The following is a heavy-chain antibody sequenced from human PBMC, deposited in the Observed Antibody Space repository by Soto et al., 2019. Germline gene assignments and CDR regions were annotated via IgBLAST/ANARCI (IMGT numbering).Heavy chain of an antibody. CDR3: ASGHVLIAARPLFSFDY. CDR2: IYYSGST. CDR1: GGSISSGGYY. J-gene: IGHJ4*02. V-gene: IGHV4-39*01. D-gene: IGHD6-6*01. Sequence: SETLSLTCTVSGGSISSGGYYWSWIRQHPGKGMEWIGSIYYSGSTYYNPSLKSRVTISVDTSKNQFSLKLSSVTAADTAVYYCASGHVLIAARPLFSFDYWGQGTLVTVSS.